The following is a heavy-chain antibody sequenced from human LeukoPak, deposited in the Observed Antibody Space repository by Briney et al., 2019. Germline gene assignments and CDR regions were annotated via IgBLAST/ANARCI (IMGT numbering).Heavy chain of an antibody. J-gene: IGHJ3*02. CDR3: ARDRKGIYYGSGSYSAFDI. V-gene: IGHV3-48*01. CDR1: GFTFSSYS. Sequence: GGSLRLSCATSGFTFSSYSMNWVRQAPGKGLEWVSYISSSSSTIYYADSVKGRFTISRDNAKNSLYLQMNSLRAEDTAVYYCARDRKGIYYGSGSYSAFDIWGQGTMVTVSS. D-gene: IGHD3-10*01. CDR2: ISSSSSTI.